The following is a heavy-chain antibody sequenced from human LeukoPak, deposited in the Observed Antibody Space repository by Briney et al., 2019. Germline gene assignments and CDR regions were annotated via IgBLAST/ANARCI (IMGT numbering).Heavy chain of an antibody. CDR3: ARERYSYGYGY. Sequence: SETLSLTCTVSGGSISSYYWSWIRQPPGKGLEWIGYIYYSGSTNYNPSLKSRVTISVDTSKNQFFLKLSSVTAADTAVYYCARERYSYGYGYWGQGTLVTVSS. D-gene: IGHD5-18*01. CDR2: IYYSGST. J-gene: IGHJ4*02. CDR1: GGSISSYY. V-gene: IGHV4-59*01.